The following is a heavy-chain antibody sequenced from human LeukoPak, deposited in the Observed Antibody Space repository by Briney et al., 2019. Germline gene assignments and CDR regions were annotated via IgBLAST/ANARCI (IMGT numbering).Heavy chain of an antibody. Sequence: GSLRLSCAASGFTVITNDMTWVRQAPGKGLEWVSVLYSDGNTKYADSVQGRFTISRDNSKNTLYLEMNSLSPDDTTVYYCARGVEPLAANTLAYWGQGTLVTVSS. CDR2: LYSDGNT. CDR3: ARGVEPLAANTLAY. D-gene: IGHD1-14*01. V-gene: IGHV3-53*01. CDR1: GFTVITND. J-gene: IGHJ4*02.